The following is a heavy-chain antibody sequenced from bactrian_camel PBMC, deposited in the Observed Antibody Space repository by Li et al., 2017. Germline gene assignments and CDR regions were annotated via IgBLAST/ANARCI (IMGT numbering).Heavy chain of an antibody. D-gene: IGHD3*01. J-gene: IGHJ4*01. V-gene: IGHV3S9*01. CDR2: IESDGST. CDR1: GDTIGRYC. CDR3: AADPGNCYSASWFTPVGTNY. Sequence: HVQLVESGGGLVQPGGSLRLSCVASGDTIGRYCMGWFRQIPDREREGVAGIESDGSTSYADSVKGRFTISEENTKTTATSHTVYLQMKDLKPEDTAMYYCAADPGNCYSASWFTPVGTNYWGQGTQVTVS.